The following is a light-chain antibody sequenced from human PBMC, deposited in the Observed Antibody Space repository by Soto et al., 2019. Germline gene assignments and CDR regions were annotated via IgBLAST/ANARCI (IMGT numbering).Light chain of an antibody. CDR3: SSYASSSSLDV. J-gene: IGLJ1*01. CDR1: SSDVGDYNY. CDR2: DVS. V-gene: IGLV2-14*03. Sequence: QSVLTQPASVSGSPGQSITLSCTGTSSDVGDYNYVSWFQQHPGKAPKLMIYDVSSRPSGISNRFSGSKSGNTASLTISGLQAEDEADYYCSSYASSSSLDVFGSGTKVTVL.